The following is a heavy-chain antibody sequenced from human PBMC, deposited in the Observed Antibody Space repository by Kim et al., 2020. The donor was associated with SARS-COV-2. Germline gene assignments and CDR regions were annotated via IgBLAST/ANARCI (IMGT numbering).Heavy chain of an antibody. D-gene: IGHD3-10*01. CDR2: IIPIFDRA. J-gene: IGHJ4*02. CDR3: AGGPLFFDSGTYYTHYFDY. Sequence: SVKVSCRVSGGIFNSYRFTWVRLAPSQGLEWMGEIIPIFDRADFAHKFQGRVTITADQSATTAYMELSSLRSDDTALYYCAGGPLFFDSGTYYTHYFDYWGQGTLVTVSS. V-gene: IGHV1-69*13. CDR1: GGIFNSYR.